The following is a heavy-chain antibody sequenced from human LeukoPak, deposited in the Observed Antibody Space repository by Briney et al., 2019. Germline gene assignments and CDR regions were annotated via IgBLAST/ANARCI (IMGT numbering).Heavy chain of an antibody. CDR2: IYTSGST. CDR1: GGSINDDY. CDR3: AREINTGAFDI. V-gene: IGHV4-4*07. J-gene: IGHJ3*02. D-gene: IGHD1-14*01. Sequence: SETLSLTCAVSGGSINDDYWSWIRQPAGKGLEWIGRIYTSGSTNYNPSLKSRVTMSVDTSKNQFSLKLSSVTAADTAVYYCAREINTGAFDIWGQGTMVTVSS.